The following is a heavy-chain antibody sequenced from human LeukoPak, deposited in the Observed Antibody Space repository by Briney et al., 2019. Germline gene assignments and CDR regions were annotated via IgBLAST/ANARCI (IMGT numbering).Heavy chain of an antibody. CDR3: ARGLDFWSGYYRGGTPPGY. V-gene: IGHV4-30-4*08. J-gene: IGHJ4*02. D-gene: IGHD3-3*01. CDR2: IYYSGYT. CDR1: GGSISSGDYY. Sequence: PSETLSLTCTASGGSISSGDYYWSWIRQPPGRGLEWIGYIYYSGYTYYNPSLQSRVTMSIDTSKNQFSLKLTSVTAADTAVYYCARGLDFWSGYYRGGTPPGYWGQGTLVTVSS.